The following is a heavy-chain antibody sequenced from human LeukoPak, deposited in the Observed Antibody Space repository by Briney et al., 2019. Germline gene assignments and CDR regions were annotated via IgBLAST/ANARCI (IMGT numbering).Heavy chain of an antibody. Sequence: GASVKVSCKASGYTFTSYTFTTYVMHWVRQAPGQRLEWMGWINAGNGDTKYSQKFQGRVTITRDTSASTGYMELSGLRSEGTAVYYCARDAFMVRGASNWFDPWGQGTLVTVSS. CDR1: GYTFTSYTFTTYV. J-gene: IGHJ5*02. CDR2: INAGNGDT. D-gene: IGHD3-10*01. V-gene: IGHV1-3*01. CDR3: ARDAFMVRGASNWFDP.